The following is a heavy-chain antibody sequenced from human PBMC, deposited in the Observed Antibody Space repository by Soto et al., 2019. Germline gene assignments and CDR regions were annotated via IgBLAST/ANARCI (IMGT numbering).Heavy chain of an antibody. CDR2: ISYDGSNN. J-gene: IGHJ4*02. CDR3: AKDLGWQWLGTVDY. CDR1: GFTFSSYG. Sequence: QVQLVESGGGVVQPGRSLRLSCAASGFTFSSYGMHWVRQAPGKGLEWVAVISYDGSNNYYADSVKGRFTISRDNSKNTLYLQMNSLRAEDTAVYYCAKDLGWQWLGTVDYWGQGTLVTVSS. D-gene: IGHD6-19*01. V-gene: IGHV3-30*18.